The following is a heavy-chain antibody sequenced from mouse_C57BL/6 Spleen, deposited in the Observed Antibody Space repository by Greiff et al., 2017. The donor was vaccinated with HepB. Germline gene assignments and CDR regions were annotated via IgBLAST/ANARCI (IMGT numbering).Heavy chain of an antibody. CDR3: AKDSNLWYFDV. Sequence: VQLQQSGPELVKPGASVKISCKASGYAFSSSWMNWVKQRPGKGLEWIGRIYPGDGDTNYNGKFKGKATLTADKSSSTAYMQLSSLTSEYSAVYFCAKDSNLWYFDVWGTGTTVTVSS. J-gene: IGHJ1*03. D-gene: IGHD2-5*01. CDR1: GYAFSSSW. CDR2: IYPGDGDT. V-gene: IGHV1-82*01.